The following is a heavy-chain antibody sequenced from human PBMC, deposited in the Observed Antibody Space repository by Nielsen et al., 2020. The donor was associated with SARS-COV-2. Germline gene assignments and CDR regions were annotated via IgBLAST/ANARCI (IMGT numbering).Heavy chain of an antibody. J-gene: IGHJ4*02. V-gene: IGHV3-49*02. CDR3: TRVYYYGSGSLDY. D-gene: IGHD3-10*01. Sequence: FTISRDDSKSIAYLQMNSLKTEDTAVYYCTRVYYYGSGSLDYWGRGTLVTVSS.